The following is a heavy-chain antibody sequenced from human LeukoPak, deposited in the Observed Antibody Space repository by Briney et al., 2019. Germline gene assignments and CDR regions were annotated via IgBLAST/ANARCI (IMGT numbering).Heavy chain of an antibody. D-gene: IGHD1-26*01. Sequence: SETLSLTCTVSGGSISSYYWSWIRQPPGKGLEWIGEINHSGSTNYNPSLKSRVTISVDTSKNQFSLKLSSVTAADTAVYYCARGFVLGWFDPWGQGTLVTVSS. V-gene: IGHV4-34*01. J-gene: IGHJ5*02. CDR1: GGSISSYY. CDR2: INHSGST. CDR3: ARGFVLGWFDP.